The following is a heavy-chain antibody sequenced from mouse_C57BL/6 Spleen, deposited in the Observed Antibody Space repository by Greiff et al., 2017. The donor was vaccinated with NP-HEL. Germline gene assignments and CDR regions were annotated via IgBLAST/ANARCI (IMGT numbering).Heavy chain of an antibody. CDR1: GYTFTDYY. V-gene: IGHV1-26*01. J-gene: IGHJ3*01. CDR2: INPNNGGT. Sequence: VQLQQSGPELVKPGASVKISCKASGYTFTDYYMNWVKQSHGKSLEWIGDINPNNGGTSYNQKFKGKATLTVDKSSSTAYMELRSLTSEDSAVYYCARGELGQFAYWGQGTLVTVSA. D-gene: IGHD4-1*01. CDR3: ARGELGQFAY.